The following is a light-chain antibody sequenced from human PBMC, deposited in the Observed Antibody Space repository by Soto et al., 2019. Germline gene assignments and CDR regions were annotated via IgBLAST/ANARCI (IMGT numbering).Light chain of an antibody. J-gene: IGKJ5*01. CDR3: PQYHNWPTFT. CDR1: QSMSNN. V-gene: IGKV3-15*01. CDR2: GAS. Sequence: DIVMTQSPATLSVSSGERATLSCRASQSMSNNLAWYQQKPGQAPRLLIYGASTRDTGIPDRFSGSGSGTKFTLTISSLQSEYFAIYYCPQYHNWPTFTVGQGTRLEI.